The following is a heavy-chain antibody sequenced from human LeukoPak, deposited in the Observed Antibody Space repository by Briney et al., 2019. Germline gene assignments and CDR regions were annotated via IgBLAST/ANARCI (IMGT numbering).Heavy chain of an antibody. CDR3: AKSAGVATIYFDS. CDR2: LIGSSGST. J-gene: IGHJ4*02. CDR1: GFTSTDYA. Sequence: GGSLRLSCAASGFTSTDYAMNWVRQAPGKGLEWVSVLIGSSGSTDYADSVKGRFTISRDNSKSTLYLQMDNLRPEDTAVYFCAKSAGVATIYFDSWGQGAQVTVSS. V-gene: IGHV3-23*01. D-gene: IGHD5-12*01.